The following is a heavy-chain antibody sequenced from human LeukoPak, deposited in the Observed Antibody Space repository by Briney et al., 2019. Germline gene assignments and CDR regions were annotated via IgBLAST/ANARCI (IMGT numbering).Heavy chain of an antibody. CDR2: IWYDGSDK. CDR1: GFTFSTYG. CDR3: ARGLFYGSGSPIDY. Sequence: GGSLRLSCAASGFTFSTYGMHWVRQAPGKGPEWVAVIWYDGSDKYYVDSVKGRFTISRDNSKNTLYLQMNSLRAEDTAVYYCARGLFYGSGSPIDYWGQGNLVTVSS. V-gene: IGHV3-33*01. D-gene: IGHD3-10*01. J-gene: IGHJ4*02.